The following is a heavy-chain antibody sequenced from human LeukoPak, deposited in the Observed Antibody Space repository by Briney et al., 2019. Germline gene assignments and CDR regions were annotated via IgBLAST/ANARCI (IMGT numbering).Heavy chain of an antibody. CDR3: ARGSGWYYY. D-gene: IGHD6-19*01. V-gene: IGHV3-7*01. Sequence: GRSLRLSCAASGFTFSNYWMSWVRRAPGKGLEWVANMKQDGSEKYYVDSVKGRFTISRDNAKNSLYLQMNSLRAEDTAVYFCARGSGWYYYWGQGTLVTVSS. J-gene: IGHJ4*02. CDR1: GFTFSNYW. CDR2: MKQDGSEK.